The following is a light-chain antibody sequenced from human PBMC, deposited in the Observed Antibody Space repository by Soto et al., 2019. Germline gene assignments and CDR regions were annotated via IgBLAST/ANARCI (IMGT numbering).Light chain of an antibody. CDR2: RAS. J-gene: IGKJ3*01. CDR3: QHYDSYSCT. V-gene: IGKV1-5*03. CDR1: QTISSW. Sequence: DIQMTQSPSTLSASVGDRVTITCRASQTISSWLAWYQQKPGKAPKLLIYRASSLESGVPSRFSGSGSGAEFTRTISSLQPDDFATYYCQHYDSYSCTCGPGTEVHIK.